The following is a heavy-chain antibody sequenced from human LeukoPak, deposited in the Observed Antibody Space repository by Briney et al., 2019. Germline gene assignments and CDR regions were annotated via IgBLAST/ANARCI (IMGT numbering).Heavy chain of an antibody. CDR1: GDTFSRYA. CDR2: IIPIFGTA. D-gene: IGHD5-18*01. CDR3: ARSRGSDTTMVSE. J-gene: IGHJ4*02. V-gene: IGHV1-69*05. Sequence: ASVKVSCKASGDTFSRYAISWVRQASGQGLEWMGGIIPIFGTANYAQKFQGRITITTDESTSTAYMELSSLRSEDTAVYYCARSRGSDTTMVSEWGQGTLVTVSS.